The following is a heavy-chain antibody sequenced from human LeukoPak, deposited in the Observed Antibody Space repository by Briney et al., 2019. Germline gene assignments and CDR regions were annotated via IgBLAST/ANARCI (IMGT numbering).Heavy chain of an antibody. V-gene: IGHV1-69*05. CDR1: EGTFSSYA. Sequence: SVKVSCKASEGTFSSYAISWVRQAPGQGLEWMGGIIPIFGTASYAQKFQGRVTITTDESTSTAYMELSSLRSEDTAVYYCAREGGYCSGGSCYSWNYWGQGTLVTVSS. J-gene: IGHJ4*02. D-gene: IGHD2-15*01. CDR3: AREGGYCSGGSCYSWNY. CDR2: IIPIFGTA.